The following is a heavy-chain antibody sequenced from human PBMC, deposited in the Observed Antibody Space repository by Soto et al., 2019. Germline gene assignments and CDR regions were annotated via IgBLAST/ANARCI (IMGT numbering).Heavy chain of an antibody. CDR3: ARSYYDFHYYYYYGMDV. V-gene: IGHV5-10-1*01. CDR1: GYSFTSYW. J-gene: IGHJ6*02. D-gene: IGHD3-3*01. CDR2: IDPSDSYT. Sequence: LGESLKISCQGSGYSFTSYWISWVRQMPGKGLEWMGRIDPSDSYTNYSPSFQGHVTISADKSISTAYLQWSSLKASDTAMYYCARSYYDFHYYYYYGMDVWGQGTTVTVSS.